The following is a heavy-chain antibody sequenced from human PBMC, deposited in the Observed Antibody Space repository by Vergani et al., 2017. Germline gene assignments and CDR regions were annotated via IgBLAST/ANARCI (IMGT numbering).Heavy chain of an antibody. V-gene: IGHV4-31*03. D-gene: IGHD3-16*01. J-gene: IGHJ4*02. CDR2: IYSTGST. Sequence: QVQLQESGPGLVKPSQTLSLTCSVSGDSISSGVYYWNWIRQHPGKGLEWIGYIYSTGSTHHDPSLRRRINMSVDTSKDQFYLKLNSVTAADTAMYYCARMGGYYEGDAFRIGYFDSWGPGILVTVSS. CDR1: GDSISSGVYY. CDR3: ARMGGYYEGDAFRIGYFDS.